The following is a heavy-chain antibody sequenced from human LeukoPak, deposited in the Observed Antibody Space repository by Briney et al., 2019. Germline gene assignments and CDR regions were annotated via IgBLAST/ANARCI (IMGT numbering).Heavy chain of an antibody. J-gene: IGHJ4*02. CDR1: GVPSISSDYY. CDR3: ARNSESSSSDYFDY. CDR2: IYHTGTT. D-gene: IGHD6-6*01. Sequence: SETLSLTCTVSGVPSISSDYYWDWIRQPPGKGLEWIGAIYHTGTTYYNPSLKSRVAISVDTSKNQFSLKLSSVTAADTAVYYCARNSESSSSDYFDYWGQGTLVTVSS. V-gene: IGHV4-39*07.